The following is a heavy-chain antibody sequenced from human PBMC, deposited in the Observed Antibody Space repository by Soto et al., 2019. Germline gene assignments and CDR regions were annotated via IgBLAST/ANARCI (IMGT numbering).Heavy chain of an antibody. CDR1: GYTFTGYY. J-gene: IGHJ6*02. CDR3: ARDYWSGARYYYGMDV. D-gene: IGHD3-3*01. CDR2: INPNSGGP. V-gene: IGHV1-2*02. Sequence: ASVKVSCKASGYTFTGYYIHWVRQAPGQRLEWMGYINPNSGGPNYAQKFQGRVTMTRDTSISTAYMELSRLRSDDTAVYYCARDYWSGARYYYGMDVWGQGTTVTVSS.